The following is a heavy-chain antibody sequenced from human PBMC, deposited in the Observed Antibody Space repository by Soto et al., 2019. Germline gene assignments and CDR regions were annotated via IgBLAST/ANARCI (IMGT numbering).Heavy chain of an antibody. D-gene: IGHD1-7*01. Sequence: GGSLRLSCAAAGFTFSSYGMHWVRQAPGKGLEWVAVIWYDGSNKCYADSVKGRFTISRDNSKNTLYLQMNSLRAEDTAVYYCARDRGLEYNWNYNSIYGFDYWGQGTLVTVSS. CDR1: GFTFSSYG. J-gene: IGHJ4*02. V-gene: IGHV3-33*01. CDR3: ARDRGLEYNWNYNSIYGFDY. CDR2: IWYDGSNK.